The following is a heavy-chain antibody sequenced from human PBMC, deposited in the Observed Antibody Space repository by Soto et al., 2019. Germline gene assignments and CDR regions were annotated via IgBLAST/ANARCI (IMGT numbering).Heavy chain of an antibody. V-gene: IGHV1-46*01. D-gene: IGHD3-22*01. CDR2: INPSVGST. CDR3: ARESAGRSAFESSGDFDY. Sequence: ASVKVSCKASGYFFGSFSVHWVRQAPGQGLEWMGMINPSVGSTSHAQKFQGRVTMTRDTSTSTVYMELSSLRFEDTAVYYCARESAGRSAFESSGDFDYWGQGTLVTVSS. J-gene: IGHJ4*02. CDR1: GYFFGSFS.